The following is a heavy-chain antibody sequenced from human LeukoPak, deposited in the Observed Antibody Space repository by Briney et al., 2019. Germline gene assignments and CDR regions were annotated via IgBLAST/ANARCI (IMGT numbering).Heavy chain of an antibody. CDR1: GYTFTSYY. CDR3: ASSQWELLLYYGMDV. Sequence: ASVKVSFKASGYTFTSYYMHWVRQAPGQGLEWMGIINPSGGSTSYAQKFQGRVTMTRGTSTSTVYMELSSLRSGDTAVYYCASSQWELLLYYGMDVWGQGTTVTVSS. J-gene: IGHJ6*02. CDR2: INPSGGST. V-gene: IGHV1-46*01. D-gene: IGHD1-26*01.